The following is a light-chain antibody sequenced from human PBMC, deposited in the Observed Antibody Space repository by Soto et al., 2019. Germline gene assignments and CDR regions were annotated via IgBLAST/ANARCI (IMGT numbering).Light chain of an antibody. V-gene: IGKV1-8*01. J-gene: IGKJ2*01. CDR2: AAS. CDR1: QGISSY. CDR3: QQYYSYPPT. Sequence: AIRMTQSPSSLSASTGDRVTITCRASQGISSYLAWYQQKPGQAPKLLIYAASTLQSGVPSRFSGSGSGTDFTLTIRCLQSEDFATYYCQQYYSYPPTFGQGTKLEIK.